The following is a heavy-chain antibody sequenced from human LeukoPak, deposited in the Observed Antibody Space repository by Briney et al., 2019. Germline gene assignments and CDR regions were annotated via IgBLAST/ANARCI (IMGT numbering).Heavy chain of an antibody. D-gene: IGHD3-16*02. CDR1: GGSISSHY. CDR3: ARQPVTYDYVWGTYRYHPFDY. V-gene: IGHV4-59*08. Sequence: SETLSLTCAVSGGSISSHYWSWLRQPPGEGLEWIAYIHYTGRTNYNPSLKGRVTISVDTSNSQFSLKLSSVTAAATAVYYCARQPVTYDYVWGTYRYHPFDYWGQGTLVTVSS. J-gene: IGHJ4*02. CDR2: IHYTGRT.